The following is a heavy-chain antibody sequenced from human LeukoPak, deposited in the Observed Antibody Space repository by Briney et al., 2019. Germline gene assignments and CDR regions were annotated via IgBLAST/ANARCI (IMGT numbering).Heavy chain of an antibody. CDR2: ISWNSGSI. V-gene: IGHV3-9*01. CDR1: GFTFDDYA. CDR3: AKDFYGDSTVFDY. D-gene: IGHD4-17*01. J-gene: IGHJ4*02. Sequence: PGGSLRLSCEASGFTFDDYAMHWVRQAPGKGLEWVSGISWNSGSIGYADSVKGRLTISRDNAKNSLYLQMNSLRAEDTALYYCAKDFYGDSTVFDYWGQGTLVTVSS.